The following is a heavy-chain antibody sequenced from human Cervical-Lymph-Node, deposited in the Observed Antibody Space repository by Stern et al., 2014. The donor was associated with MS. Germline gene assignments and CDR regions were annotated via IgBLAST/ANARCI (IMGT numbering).Heavy chain of an antibody. J-gene: IGHJ4*02. CDR3: ARVNILTGYYVFDF. CDR2: LSYDGDNK. D-gene: IGHD3-9*01. V-gene: IGHV3-30-3*01. Sequence: DQLVESGGGVVQPGKSLRLSCVASESDFSNFAMHWLRQAPGKELEWVAFLSYDGDNKYYRDSVKGRFTISRDNSQSTLLLHMNSLRVEDTAVYYCARVNILTGYYVFDFWGQGALVTVSS. CDR1: ESDFSNFA.